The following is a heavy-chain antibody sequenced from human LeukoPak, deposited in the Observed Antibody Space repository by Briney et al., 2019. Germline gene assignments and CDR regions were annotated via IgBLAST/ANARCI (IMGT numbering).Heavy chain of an antibody. J-gene: IGHJ4*02. CDR3: ARDYDGVRENR. D-gene: IGHD2-8*01. CDR2: IKEDGSEE. CDR1: GFTFSNYW. V-gene: IGHV3-7*04. Sequence: TGGSLRLSCEASGFTFSNYWMSWVRQAPGKGLEWLANIKEDGSEEYYVDSVKGRFTISRDNAKNALYLQMRYLRAEDSAVCYCARDYDGVRENRWGQGTLVTVSS.